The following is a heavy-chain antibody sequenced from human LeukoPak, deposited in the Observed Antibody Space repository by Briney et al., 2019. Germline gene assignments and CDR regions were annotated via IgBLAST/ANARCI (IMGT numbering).Heavy chain of an antibody. CDR2: ISWNSGSI. CDR3: AKAGGPDYYYGMDV. V-gene: IGHV3-9*01. D-gene: IGHD3-10*01. J-gene: IGHJ6*02. CDR1: GFTFDDYA. Sequence: GRSPRLSCAASGFTFDDYAMHWVRQAPGKGLEWVSGISWNSGSIGYADSVKGRFTISRDNAKNSLYLQMNSLRAEDTALYYCAKAGGPDYYYGMDVWGQGTTVTVSS.